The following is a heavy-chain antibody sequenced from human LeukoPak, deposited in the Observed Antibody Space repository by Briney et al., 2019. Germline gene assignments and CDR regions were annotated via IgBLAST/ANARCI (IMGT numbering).Heavy chain of an antibody. Sequence: PSETLSLTCTVSSGSISSSSYYWGWVRQPPGQGLEWIGSIYYSGDTYYNPSLKSRVTMSVATFKNQFSLKLNSVTAADTAVYYCARGLKKAYCVGVNCYSNWFDPWGQGTLVTVSS. CDR1: SGSISSSSYY. CDR2: IYYSGDT. D-gene: IGHD2-21*01. V-gene: IGHV4-39*01. J-gene: IGHJ5*02. CDR3: ARGLKKAYCVGVNCYSNWFDP.